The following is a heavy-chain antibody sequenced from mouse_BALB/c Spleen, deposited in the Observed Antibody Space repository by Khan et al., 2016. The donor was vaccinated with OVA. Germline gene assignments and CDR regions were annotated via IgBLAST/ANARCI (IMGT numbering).Heavy chain of an antibody. Sequence: QVQLKQSGAELARPGASVKMSCKASGYTFTTYTMHWIKQRPGQGLEWIGYINPSSGYANYNQKFKDKATLTADKSSGTAYMQLSSLTSEDSAVYYCAREGAYYRSDGWFAYWGQGTLVTVSA. V-gene: IGHV1-4*01. CDR1: GYTFTTYT. CDR3: AREGAYYRSDGWFAY. J-gene: IGHJ3*01. CDR2: INPSSGYA. D-gene: IGHD2-14*01.